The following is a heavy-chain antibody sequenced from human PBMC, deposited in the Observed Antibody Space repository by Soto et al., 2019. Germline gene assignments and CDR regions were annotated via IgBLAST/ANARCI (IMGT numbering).Heavy chain of an antibody. CDR2: ISAYNGNT. Sequence: QVQLVQSGAEVKKPGASVKVSCKASGYTFTSYGISWVRQAPGQGLEWMGWISAYNGNTNYAQKLQGRVTMTTDTSTSTAYMELRSLRSDDMAVYYCARDTHQGLVWGLVAWFDPWGQGTLVTVSS. V-gene: IGHV1-18*03. J-gene: IGHJ5*02. D-gene: IGHD2-8*02. CDR1: GYTFTSYG. CDR3: ARDTHQGLVWGLVAWFDP.